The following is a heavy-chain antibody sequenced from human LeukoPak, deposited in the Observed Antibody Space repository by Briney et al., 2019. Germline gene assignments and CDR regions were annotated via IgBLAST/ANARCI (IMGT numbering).Heavy chain of an antibody. D-gene: IGHD3-22*01. J-gene: IGHJ3*02. Sequence: GRSLRLSCAASGFTFSSYAMHWVRQAPGKGLEWVAVISYDGSNKYYANSVKGRFTISRDNAKNSLYLQMNSLRAEDTAVYYCARPTYYYDSSGSPSVPAFDIWGQGTMVTVSS. CDR1: GFTFSSYA. CDR3: ARPTYYYDSSGSPSVPAFDI. V-gene: IGHV3-30-3*01. CDR2: ISYDGSNK.